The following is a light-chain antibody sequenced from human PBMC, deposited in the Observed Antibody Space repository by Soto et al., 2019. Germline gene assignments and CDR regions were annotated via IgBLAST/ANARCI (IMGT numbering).Light chain of an antibody. J-gene: IGKJ5*01. CDR1: LSLMHSNGYNY. V-gene: IGKV2-28*01. CDR3: MQALQSLT. Sequence: DIVMTQSPISLTVTPGEPSSISFRFSLSLMHSNGYNYLDWYMQKPGQSPQLLIYLGSNRASGVPDRFSGSGSGTDFTLKISRVEAADVRVYYCMQALQSLTFAKGTRLEIK. CDR2: LGS.